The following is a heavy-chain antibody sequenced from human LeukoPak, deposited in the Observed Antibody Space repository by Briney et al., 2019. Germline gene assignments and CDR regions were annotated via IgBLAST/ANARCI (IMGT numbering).Heavy chain of an antibody. CDR2: ISSNGGST. V-gene: IGHV3-64*01. J-gene: IGHJ4*02. CDR1: GFTFSSYA. D-gene: IGHD4-17*01. CDR3: ARAGTTVTTFYYFDY. Sequence: PGESLRLSCAASGFTFSSYAMHWVRQAPGKGLEYVSAISSNGGSTYYANSVKGRFTISRDNSKNTLYLQMGSLRAEDMAVYYCARAGTTVTTFYYFDYWGQGTLVTVSS.